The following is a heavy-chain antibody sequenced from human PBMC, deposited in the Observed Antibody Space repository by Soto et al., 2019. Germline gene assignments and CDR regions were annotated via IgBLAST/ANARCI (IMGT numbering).Heavy chain of an antibody. D-gene: IGHD3-10*01. V-gene: IGHV3-21*06. J-gene: IGHJ6*02. CDR3: ARSSGGSGKLWNYYGMDV. Sequence: EVQLVESGGGLVKPGGSLRLSSAASGFTFSSYSMNWVRQAPGKGLEWVSSISSGSSYIYYADSVKGRFTISRDNAKNSLYLQMNSLRAEDTAVYYCARSSGGSGKLWNYYGMDVWGQGTTVTVSS. CDR2: ISSGSSYI. CDR1: GFTFSSYS.